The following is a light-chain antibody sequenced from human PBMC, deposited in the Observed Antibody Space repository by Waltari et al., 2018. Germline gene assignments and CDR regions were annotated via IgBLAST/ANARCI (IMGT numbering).Light chain of an antibody. V-gene: IGKV3-15*01. J-gene: IGKJ2*01. CDR3: QQFNTGYS. CDR1: RAIANN. Sequence: EIVMTQSPATLSVSPGEAATLSCRASRAIANNLAWYQQKPGQALRLLTYDASPRATGIPARFSGSWSGTEFTLTITSLQSEDSAVYFCQQFNTGYSFGQGTKLEIK. CDR2: DAS.